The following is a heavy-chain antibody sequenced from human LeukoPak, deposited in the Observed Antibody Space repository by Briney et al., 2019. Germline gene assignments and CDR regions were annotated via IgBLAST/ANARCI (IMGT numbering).Heavy chain of an antibody. V-gene: IGHV4-34*01. CDR1: GGSFSGYY. J-gene: IGHJ5*02. Sequence: SETLSLTCAVYGGSFSGYYWSWIRQPPGKGLEWIGEINHSGSTNYNPSLKSRVTISVDTSKNQFSLKLSSVTAADTAVYYCARFMTTVQLNWFDPWGQGTLDTVSS. CDR2: INHSGST. CDR3: ARFMTTVQLNWFDP. D-gene: IGHD4-17*01.